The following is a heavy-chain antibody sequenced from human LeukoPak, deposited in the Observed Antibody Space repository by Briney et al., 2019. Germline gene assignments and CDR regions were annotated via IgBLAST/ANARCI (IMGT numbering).Heavy chain of an antibody. J-gene: IGHJ4*02. CDR1: GITFSSYA. V-gene: IGHV3-23*01. D-gene: IGHD3-10*01. Sequence: PGGSLRLSCAASGITFSSYAMSWVRQAPGKGLEWVSAISGSGGSTYYADSVKGRFTISRDNSKNTLYLQMNSLRAEDTAVYYCASGPGSYYKKFDYWGQGTLVTVSS. CDR3: ASGPGSYYKKFDY. CDR2: ISGSGGST.